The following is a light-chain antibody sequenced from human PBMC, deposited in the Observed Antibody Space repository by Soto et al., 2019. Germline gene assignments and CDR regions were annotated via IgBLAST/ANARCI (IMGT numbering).Light chain of an antibody. J-gene: IGLJ1*01. CDR3: GSWDSSLSAYV. V-gene: IGLV1-51*01. CDR2: DDD. CDR1: SSNIGGNS. Sequence: QSVLTQPPSVSAAPGQRVTISCSGSSSNIGGNSVSWNQQLPGTAPKLLIYDDDKRPSGIPDRFSGSKSGTSATLGITGFQTGDEADYYCGSWDSSLSAYVFXTGTKVTVL.